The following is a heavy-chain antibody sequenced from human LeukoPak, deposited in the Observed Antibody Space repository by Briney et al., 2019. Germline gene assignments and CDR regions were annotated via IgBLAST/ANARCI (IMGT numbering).Heavy chain of an antibody. CDR3: ARRYYDFWSGYYKGSDYYYYMDV. CDR1: GYSISSGYY. D-gene: IGHD3-3*01. J-gene: IGHJ6*03. V-gene: IGHV4-38-2*02. Sequence: SETLSLTCTVSGYSISSGYYWGWIRQPPGKGPEWIGSIYHTGSTYYNPSLKSRVTISVDTSKNQFSLKLSSVTAADTAVYYCARRYYDFWSGYYKGSDYYYYMDVWGKGTTVTVSS. CDR2: IYHTGST.